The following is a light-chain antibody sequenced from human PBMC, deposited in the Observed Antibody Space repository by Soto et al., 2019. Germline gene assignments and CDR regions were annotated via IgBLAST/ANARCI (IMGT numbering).Light chain of an antibody. V-gene: IGLV1-40*01. CDR1: SSNIGAGHD. CDR2: GNT. Sequence: QSVLTQPPSVSGAPGQRVTISCTGSSSNIGAGHDVHWYQQVPGTAPKLLVSGNTNRPSGVPDRLSGSNSGTSASLAITGLQAEDEADYYCQSFDSSLNGWVFGGGTKLTVL. J-gene: IGLJ3*02. CDR3: QSFDSSLNGWV.